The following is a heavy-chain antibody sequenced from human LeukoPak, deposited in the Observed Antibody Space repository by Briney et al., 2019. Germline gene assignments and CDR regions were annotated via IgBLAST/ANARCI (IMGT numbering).Heavy chain of an antibody. V-gene: IGHV4-59*11. CDR1: GDSINSHY. D-gene: IGHD3-16*02. J-gene: IGHJ4*02. CDR2: MYCSGST. Sequence: SETLSLTCTVSGDSINSHYWSWIRQPPGKGLEWIGHMYCSGSTNYNPSLKSRVTISIDTSKNQFSLKLGSVTAADTAVYYCARASGGGGIIHYWGQGTLVTVSS. CDR3: ARASGGGGIIHY.